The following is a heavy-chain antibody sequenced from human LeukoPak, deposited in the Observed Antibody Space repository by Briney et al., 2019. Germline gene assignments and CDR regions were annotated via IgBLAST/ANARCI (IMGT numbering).Heavy chain of an antibody. CDR3: ARDRCSSTSCYLDY. Sequence: ASVTVSCKASGYTFTGYYMHWVRQAPGQGLEWMGWINPNSGGTNYAQKFQGRVTMTRDTSISTAYMELSRLRSDDTAVYYCARDRCSSTSCYLDYWGQGTLVTVSS. D-gene: IGHD2-2*01. V-gene: IGHV1-2*02. CDR2: INPNSGGT. CDR1: GYTFTGYY. J-gene: IGHJ4*02.